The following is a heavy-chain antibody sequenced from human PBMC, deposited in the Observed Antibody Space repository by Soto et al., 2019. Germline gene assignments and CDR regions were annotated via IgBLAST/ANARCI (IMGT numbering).Heavy chain of an antibody. CDR1: GFTFSTYP. D-gene: IGHD4-17*01. J-gene: IGHJ6*02. CDR2: IRDSGANT. CDR3: AKILSMVTSYYYGMDV. V-gene: IGHV3-23*01. Sequence: PGGSLRLSCAASGFTFSTYPMIWVRQAPGKGLECVGSIRDSGANTYYADSVRGRFTISRDNSKNTLYLQMNSLRDDDTAVYYCAKILSMVTSYYYGMDVWGHGTTVTVSS.